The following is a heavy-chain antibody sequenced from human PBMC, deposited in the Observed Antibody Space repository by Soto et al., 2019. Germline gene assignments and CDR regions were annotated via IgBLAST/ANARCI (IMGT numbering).Heavy chain of an antibody. CDR3: ARHLVVVTPYRDGMDV. V-gene: IGHV5-10-1*01. D-gene: IGHD3-22*01. CDR2: IDPSDSYT. Sequence: GESLKISCQGSGYSFTTYWISWVRQMPGKGLEWMGRIDPSDSYTNYSPSFQGHVTISADKSISTAYLQWSSLKASDTAMYYCARHLVVVTPYRDGMDVWGQGTTVTVSS. J-gene: IGHJ6*02. CDR1: GYSFTTYW.